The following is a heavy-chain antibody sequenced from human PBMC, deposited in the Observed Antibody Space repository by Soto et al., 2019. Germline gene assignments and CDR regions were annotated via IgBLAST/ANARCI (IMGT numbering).Heavy chain of an antibody. CDR3: ARTREQWLVRLFDY. J-gene: IGHJ4*02. CDR2: IFSNDEK. D-gene: IGHD6-19*01. V-gene: IGHV2-26*01. Sequence: SVPTLVNPTETLTLTCTVSGFSLSNARMGVSWIRQPPGKALEWLAHIFSNDEKSYSTSLKSRLTISKDTSKSQVVLTMTNMDPVDTATYYCARTREQWLVRLFDYWGQGTLVTVSS. CDR1: GFSLSNARMG.